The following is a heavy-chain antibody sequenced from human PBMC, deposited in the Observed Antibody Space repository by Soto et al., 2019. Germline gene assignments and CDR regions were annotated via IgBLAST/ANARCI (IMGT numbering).Heavy chain of an antibody. CDR3: ARAPRGGVIIVITSAQIDY. V-gene: IGHV1-46*01. Sequence: XSVKVSCKASGYSFTYHYTHWVRQAPGQGLEWMGLISPDGGSTRYSQKFQARITMTRDTSTSTVYMELSSLRSEDTAVYYCARAPRGGVIIVITSAQIDYWGQGTLVTVSS. J-gene: IGHJ4*02. CDR1: GYSFTYHY. CDR2: ISPDGGST. D-gene: IGHD3-3*01.